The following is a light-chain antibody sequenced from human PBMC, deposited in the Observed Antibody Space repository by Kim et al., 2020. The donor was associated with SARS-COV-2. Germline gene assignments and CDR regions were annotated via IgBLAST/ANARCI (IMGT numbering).Light chain of an antibody. J-gene: IGKJ2*01. V-gene: IGKV1-39*01. Sequence: SVSVGHSVPHTCRARRSISNYLMWYPQKPGNAPKLLIYAASTLQSGVPSRFSGSGSGTDFTLTITSLHPEDFATYHCQQTYTSSYTFGQGTKLEI. CDR2: AAS. CDR1: RSISNY. CDR3: QQTYTSSYT.